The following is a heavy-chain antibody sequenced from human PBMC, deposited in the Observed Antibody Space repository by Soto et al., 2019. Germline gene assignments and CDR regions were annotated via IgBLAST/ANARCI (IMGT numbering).Heavy chain of an antibody. CDR3: AKFGMATTKRSPPYYIDY. D-gene: IGHD1-1*01. CDR2: ISGSGGGT. CDR1: GFTCSSYA. J-gene: IGHJ4*02. V-gene: IGHV3-23*01. Sequence: GGSLRLSCTASGFTCSSYAMSWVRQAPGKGLEWVSSISGSGGGTYYADSVKGRFTFSRDNSKNTLYLQMNSLRAEDTAVYYCAKFGMATTKRSPPYYIDYWGQGALVTVSS.